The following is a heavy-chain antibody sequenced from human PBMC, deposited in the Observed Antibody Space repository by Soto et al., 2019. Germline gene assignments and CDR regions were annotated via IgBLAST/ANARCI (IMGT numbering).Heavy chain of an antibody. Sequence: GESLKISCKGSGYSFATNWIAWVRQMPVKGLEWMGIIYPADSETRYSPSFQGQVTISADKSISTAYLQWSSLKASDTAMYFCARKEYCSSSRCLNWFDPWGQGTLVTVSS. J-gene: IGHJ5*02. CDR2: IYPADSET. CDR1: GYSFATNW. D-gene: IGHD2-2*01. V-gene: IGHV5-51*01. CDR3: ARKEYCSSSRCLNWFDP.